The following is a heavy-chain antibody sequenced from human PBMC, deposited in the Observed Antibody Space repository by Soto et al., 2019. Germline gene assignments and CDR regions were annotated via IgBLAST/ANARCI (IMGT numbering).Heavy chain of an antibody. CDR1: GFTFSIYA. CDR3: AKDHSSGWSLSWFDP. Sequence: GGSLRLSCAASGFTFSIYAMSWFRQAPGKGLEWVSAISGSGGSTYYADSVKGRFTISRDNSKNTLYLQMNSLRAEDTAVYYCAKDHSSGWSLSWFDPWGQGTLVTVSS. CDR2: ISGSGGST. V-gene: IGHV3-23*01. D-gene: IGHD6-19*01. J-gene: IGHJ5*02.